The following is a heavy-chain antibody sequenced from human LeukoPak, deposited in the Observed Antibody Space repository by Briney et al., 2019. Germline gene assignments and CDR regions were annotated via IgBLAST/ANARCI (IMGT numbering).Heavy chain of an antibody. V-gene: IGHV4-34*01. CDR3: AKVTYDSSGYYYALWAFDI. CDR2: INHSGST. D-gene: IGHD3-22*01. Sequence: SETLSLTCAVYGGSFSGYYWSWIRQPPGKGLEWIGEINHSGSTNYNPSLKSRVTISVDTSKNQFSLKLSSVTAADTAVYYCAKVTYDSSGYYYALWAFDIWGQGTMVTVSS. J-gene: IGHJ3*02. CDR1: GGSFSGYY.